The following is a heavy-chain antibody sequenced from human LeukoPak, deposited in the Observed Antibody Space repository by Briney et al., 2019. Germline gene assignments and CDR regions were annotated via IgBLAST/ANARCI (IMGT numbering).Heavy chain of an antibody. CDR1: GYDSTSTYY. J-gene: IGHJ3*02. D-gene: IGHD3-3*01. V-gene: IGHV4-59*12. CDR3: ARDQGRARVLRFLEWSKPDAFDI. Sequence: SETLSLTCSVSGYDSTSTYYWNWIRQPPGKGLEWIGQIFYKGNTNYNPSLESRVTMSVDTSKNQFSLKLSSVTAADTAVYYCARDQGRARVLRFLEWSKPDAFDIWGQGTMVTVSS. CDR2: IFYKGNT.